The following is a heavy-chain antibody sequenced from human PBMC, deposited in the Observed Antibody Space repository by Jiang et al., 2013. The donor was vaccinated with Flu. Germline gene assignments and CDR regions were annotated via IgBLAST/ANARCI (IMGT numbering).Heavy chain of an antibody. D-gene: IGHD1-14*01. CDR3: ARQLETGFDY. CDR2: T. Sequence: TRYSPSLQGQVAISADKSISTAYLQWSSLKASDTAIYYCARQLETGFDYWGQGTLVTVSS. J-gene: IGHJ4*02. V-gene: IGHV5-51*01.